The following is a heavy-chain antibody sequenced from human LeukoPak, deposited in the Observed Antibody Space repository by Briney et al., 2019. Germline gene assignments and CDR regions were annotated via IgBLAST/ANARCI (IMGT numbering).Heavy chain of an antibody. CDR1: GFTFNTDW. CDR3: ARGFYYFDY. D-gene: IGHD2/OR15-2a*01. Sequence: PGGSLRLSCAASGFTFNTDWMSWVRQAPGKGLEWVANIKEDGSEIYYVDSVKGRFTISRDNAKNSLYLQMNSLRAEDTAVYYCARGFYYFDYWGQGTLVTVSS. CDR2: IKEDGSEI. J-gene: IGHJ4*02. V-gene: IGHV3-7*03.